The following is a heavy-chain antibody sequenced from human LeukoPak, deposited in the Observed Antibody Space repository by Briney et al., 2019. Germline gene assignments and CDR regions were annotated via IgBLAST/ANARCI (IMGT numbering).Heavy chain of an antibody. D-gene: IGHD2-21*01. V-gene: IGHV4-34*01. J-gene: IGHJ4*02. CDR1: GGSFSGYY. Sequence: SETLSLTCAVYGGSFSGYYWSWIRQPPGKGLEWIGEINHSGSTIYNPSLKSRVTISIDTSKNQFSLKLSSVTAADTAVYYCARLPRTYCGGDCYSYYFDYWGQGTLVTVSS. CDR3: ARLPRTYCGGDCYSYYFDY. CDR2: INHSGST.